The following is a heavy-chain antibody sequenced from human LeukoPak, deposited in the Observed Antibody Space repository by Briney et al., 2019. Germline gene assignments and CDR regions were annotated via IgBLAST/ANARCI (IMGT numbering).Heavy chain of an antibody. CDR2: INDNGDSI. CDR3: AGDPPNSGYAFDY. V-gene: IGHV3-23*01. D-gene: IGHD5-12*01. Sequence: PGGSLRLSCEVSGFIFRGYAMSWVRQAPGKGLEWVSGINDNGDSIYYADSVKGRFTISRDNSQNTLSLQMNSLRAEDTAVYYCAGDPPNSGYAFDYWGQGTLVTVSS. J-gene: IGHJ4*02. CDR1: GFIFRGYA.